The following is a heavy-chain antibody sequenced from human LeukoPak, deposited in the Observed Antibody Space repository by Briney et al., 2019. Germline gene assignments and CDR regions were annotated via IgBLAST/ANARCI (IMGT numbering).Heavy chain of an antibody. D-gene: IGHD3-9*01. V-gene: IGHV3-30*02. CDR1: GFTFSSHG. CDR2: IRYDGSNK. CDR3: ARGDVLRYFDWLFQNDAFDI. Sequence: GGSLRLSCAASGFTFSSHGMHWVRQTPAKGLEWVAFIRYDGSNKYYADSVKGRFIISRDNSKNTLFLQMNSLRPEDTAVYYCARGDVLRYFDWLFQNDAFDIWGQGTMVTVSS. J-gene: IGHJ3*02.